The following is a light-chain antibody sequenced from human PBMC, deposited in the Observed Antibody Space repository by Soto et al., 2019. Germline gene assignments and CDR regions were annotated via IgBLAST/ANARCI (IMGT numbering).Light chain of an antibody. CDR3: QHYNSYSEA. J-gene: IGKJ1*01. CDR1: QTISSW. Sequence: DIQMTQSPSTLSGSVGDRVTITCRASQTISSWLAWYQQKPGKAPKLLIYKASTLKSGVPSRFSGSGSVTECTLTISSLQPDDFATYYCQHYNSYSEAFGQGTKVELK. CDR2: KAS. V-gene: IGKV1-5*03.